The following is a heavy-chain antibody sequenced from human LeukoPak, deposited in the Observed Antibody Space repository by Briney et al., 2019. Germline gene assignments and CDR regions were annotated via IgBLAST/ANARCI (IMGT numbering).Heavy chain of an antibody. CDR1: GGSIGSSSYY. CDR2: IYYSGST. V-gene: IGHV4-39*07. CDR3: GRYGSGSHEAFDY. Sequence: SETLSLTCTVSGGSIGSSSYYWGWIRQPPGKGLEWIGSIYYSGSTYYNPSLKSRVTISIDTSKNQFSLKLSSMTAADTAVYYCGRYGSGSHEAFDYWGQGTLVTVSS. D-gene: IGHD3-10*01. J-gene: IGHJ4*02.